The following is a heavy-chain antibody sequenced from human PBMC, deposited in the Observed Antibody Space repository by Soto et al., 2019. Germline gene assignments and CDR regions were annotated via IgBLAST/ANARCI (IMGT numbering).Heavy chain of an antibody. CDR1: GFTFGSYG. D-gene: IGHD6-19*01. CDR2: ISYDGSNK. J-gene: IGHJ4*02. V-gene: IGHV3-30*18. CDR3: AKDLLAVPGPVDY. Sequence: SGGSLRLSCAASGFTFGSYGMHWVRQAPGKGLEWVAVISYDGSNKYYADSVKGRFTISRDNSKNTLYLQMNSLRAEDTAVYYCAKDLLAVPGPVDYWGQGTLVTVSS.